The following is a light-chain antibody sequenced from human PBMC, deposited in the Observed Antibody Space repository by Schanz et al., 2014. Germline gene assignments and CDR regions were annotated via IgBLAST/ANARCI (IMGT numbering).Light chain of an antibody. CDR3: QQYLSRPPT. CDR2: SAS. J-gene: IGKJ4*01. CDR1: QSVSTH. V-gene: IGKV1-39*01. Sequence: DIQMTQSPSSLSASVGDRVTITCRASQSVSTHLSWYQQKPGKAPTLLIYSASSLETGAPSRFSGGGSGTDFTLTISSLQAEDVAVYYCQQYLSRPPTFGGGTRVEIK.